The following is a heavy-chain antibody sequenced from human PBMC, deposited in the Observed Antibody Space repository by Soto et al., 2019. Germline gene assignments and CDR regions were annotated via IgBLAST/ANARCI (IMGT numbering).Heavy chain of an antibody. CDR3: ARDDEGGSDCDLGY. J-gene: IGHJ4*02. V-gene: IGHV3-30-3*01. CDR2: ILSDGSNK. Sequence: GGSLRLSCAVSGFTLSSHAMHWVRQAPGKGLEWVAFILSDGSNKYYADSVKGRFTTSRDNSKNTMYLQMNSLSVEDTAVYYCARDDEGGSDCDLGYWGQGALVTVSS. D-gene: IGHD1-26*01. CDR1: GFTLSSHA.